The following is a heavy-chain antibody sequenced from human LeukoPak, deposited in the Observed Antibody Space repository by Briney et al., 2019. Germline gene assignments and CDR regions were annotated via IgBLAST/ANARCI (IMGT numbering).Heavy chain of an antibody. Sequence: ASVKVSCKASGYTFTGYYMHWVRQATGQGLEWMGWMNPNSGNTGYAQKFQGRVTITRNTSISTAYMELSSLRSEDMAVYYCARRAAAGYYYYYYMDVWGKGTTVTVSS. CDR1: GYTFTGYY. CDR2: MNPNSGNT. V-gene: IGHV1-8*03. D-gene: IGHD6-13*01. CDR3: ARRAAAGYYYYYYMDV. J-gene: IGHJ6*03.